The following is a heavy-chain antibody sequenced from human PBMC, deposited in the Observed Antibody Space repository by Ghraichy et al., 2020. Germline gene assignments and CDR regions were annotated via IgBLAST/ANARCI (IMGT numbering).Heavy chain of an antibody. CDR1: GYTFTGYY. J-gene: IGHJ3*02. Sequence: ASVKVSCKASGYTFTGYYMHWVRQAPGQGLEWMGWINPNSGGTNYAQKFQGWVTMTRDTSISTAYMELSRLRSDDTAVYYCVRVSGYVRGAFDIWGQGTMVTVSS. CDR2: INPNSGGT. D-gene: IGHD6-25*01. V-gene: IGHV1-2*04. CDR3: VRVSGYVRGAFDI.